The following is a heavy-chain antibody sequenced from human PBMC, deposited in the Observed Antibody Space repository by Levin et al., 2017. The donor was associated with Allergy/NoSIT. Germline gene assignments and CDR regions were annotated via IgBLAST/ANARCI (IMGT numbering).Heavy chain of an antibody. CDR3: ARADRAHFDY. J-gene: IGHJ4*02. D-gene: IGHD3-10*01. Sequence: SQTLSLTCTVSGGSVSSGSYYWSWIRQPPGKGLEWIGYIYYSGSTNYNPSLKSRVTISVDTSKNQFSLKLSSVTAADTAVYDCARADRAHFDYWGQGTLVTVSS. CDR1: GGSVSSGSYY. CDR2: IYYSGST. V-gene: IGHV4-61*01.